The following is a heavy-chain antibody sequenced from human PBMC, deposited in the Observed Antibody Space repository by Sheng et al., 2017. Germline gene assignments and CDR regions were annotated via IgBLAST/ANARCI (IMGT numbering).Heavy chain of an antibody. CDR1: GFTFSSYG. V-gene: IGHV3-30*18. D-gene: IGHD3-10*01. CDR2: ISYDGSNK. J-gene: IGHJ4*02. CDR3: AKDHSRGYYGSGSYSDY. Sequence: QVQLVESGGGVVQPGRSLRLSCAASGFTFSSYGMHWVRQAPGKGLEWVAVISYDGSNKYYADSVKGRFTISRDNSKNTLYLQMNSLRAEDTAVYYCAKDHSRGYYGSGSYSDYWGQGTLV.